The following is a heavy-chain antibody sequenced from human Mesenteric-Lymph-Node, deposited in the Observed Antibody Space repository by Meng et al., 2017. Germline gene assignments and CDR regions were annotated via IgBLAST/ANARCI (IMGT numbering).Heavy chain of an antibody. CDR2: IWYDGSDI. D-gene: IGHD5-24*01. Sequence: GESLKISCAASGFMFRSYGMHWVRQAPGKGLEWVAIIWYDGSDIYYADSVKGRFTISRDNSKNMLYLQMNSLRAEDTAVYYCAKDLGVPATKDSYYYYYAMDVWGQGTTVTVSS. CDR3: AKDLGVPATKDSYYYYYAMDV. V-gene: IGHV3-33*06. CDR1: GFMFRSYG. J-gene: IGHJ6*02.